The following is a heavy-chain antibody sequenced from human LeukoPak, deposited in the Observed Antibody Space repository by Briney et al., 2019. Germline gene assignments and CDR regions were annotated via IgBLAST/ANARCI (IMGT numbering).Heavy chain of an antibody. D-gene: IGHD3-22*01. J-gene: IGHJ4*02. CDR3: ARSYYSDSSDYYPLDY. V-gene: IGHV3-33*01. CDR1: GFIFSTYG. CDR2: VWYDGSNK. Sequence: SLRLSCAASGFIFSTYGMHWVRQAPGKGLEWVAVVWYDGSNKYSADSVKGRFTISRDNSKNTLYLEMNSLTAEDTAVYYCARSYYSDSSDYYPLDYWGQGTLVTVSS.